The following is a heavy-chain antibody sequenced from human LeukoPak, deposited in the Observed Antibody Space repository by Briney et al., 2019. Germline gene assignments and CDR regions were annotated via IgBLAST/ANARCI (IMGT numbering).Heavy chain of an antibody. CDR2: IYPSGST. CDR1: GVSISRYY. D-gene: IGHD3-22*01. V-gene: IGHV4-4*07. Sequence: SETLSLTCTVSGVSISRYYWSWIRQPAGKGLEWLGRIYPSGSTNYNPSLKSRVAMSVDASKKQFSLELRSVTAADTAVYYCARESRDTSGFYYGDCWGPGTPVTVSS. J-gene: IGHJ4*02. CDR3: ARESRDTSGFYYGDC.